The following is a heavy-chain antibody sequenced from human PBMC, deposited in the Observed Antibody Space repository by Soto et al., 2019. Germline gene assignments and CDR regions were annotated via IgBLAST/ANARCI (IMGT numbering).Heavy chain of an antibody. CDR3: ARDHTLVVIATTPPDI. J-gene: IGHJ3*02. V-gene: IGHV3-33*01. Sequence: GGSLRLSCAASGFTFSSYGMHWVRQAPGKGLEWVAVIWYDGSNKYYADSVKGRFTISRDNSKNTLYLQMNSLRAEDTAVYYCARDHTLVVIATTPPDIWGQGTMVTVSS. D-gene: IGHD2-21*01. CDR2: IWYDGSNK. CDR1: GFTFSSYG.